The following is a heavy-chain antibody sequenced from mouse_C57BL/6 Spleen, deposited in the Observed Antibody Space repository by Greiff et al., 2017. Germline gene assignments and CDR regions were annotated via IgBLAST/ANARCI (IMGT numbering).Heavy chain of an antibody. CDR2: INYDGSST. D-gene: IGHD1-1*01. CDR1: GFTFSDYY. J-gene: IGHJ2*01. CDR3: AREVATPYFDY. V-gene: IGHV5-16*01. Sequence: EVKLVESEGGLVQPGSSMKLSCTASGFTFSDYYMAWVRQVPEKGLEWVANINYDGSSTYYLDSLKSRFIISRNNSKNIQYLQMSSLKSEDTATYYCAREVATPYFDYWGQGTTLTVSS.